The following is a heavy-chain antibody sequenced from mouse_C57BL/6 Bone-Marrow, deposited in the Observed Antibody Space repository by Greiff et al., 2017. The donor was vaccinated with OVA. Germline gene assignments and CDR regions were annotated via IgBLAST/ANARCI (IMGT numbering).Heavy chain of an antibody. Sequence: VHVKQSGAELVRPGASVKLSCTASGFNIKDDYMHWVKQSPEQGLEWIGWIDPENGDTEYASKFQGKATITADTSSNTAYLQLSSLTSEDTAVYYCTTDGSSYWYFDVWGTGTTVTVSS. CDR3: TTDGSSYWYFDV. CDR2: IDPENGDT. V-gene: IGHV14-4*01. J-gene: IGHJ1*03. D-gene: IGHD1-1*01. CDR1: GFNIKDDY.